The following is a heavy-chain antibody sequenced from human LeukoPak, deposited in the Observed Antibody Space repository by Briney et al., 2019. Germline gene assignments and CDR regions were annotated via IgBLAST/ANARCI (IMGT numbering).Heavy chain of an antibody. V-gene: IGHV4-39*01. CDR1: GGSISSSSYY. J-gene: IGHJ4*02. CDR3: ARLYYDSSGYYQICYFDY. CDR2: IYYSGST. D-gene: IGHD3-22*01. Sequence: PSETLSLTCTVSGGSISSSSYYWGWIRQPPGKGLEWIGSIYYSGSTYYNPSLKSRVTISVDTSKNQFSLNLNSVTAADTAVYYCARLYYDSSGYYQICYFDYWGQGTLVTVSS.